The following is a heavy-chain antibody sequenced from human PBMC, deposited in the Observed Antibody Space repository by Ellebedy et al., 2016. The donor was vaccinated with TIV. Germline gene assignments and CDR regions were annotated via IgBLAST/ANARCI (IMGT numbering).Heavy chain of an antibody. CDR1: GFTFSTYW. V-gene: IGHV3-74*01. Sequence: GESLKISCAASGFTFSTYWMHWVRQTPEKGLVWVSRISPDGSGTIYADSVKVRFSVSRDNAKNILYLEMNSLRVEDTAVYYCAKTMVTGFDPWGRGIQVTVSS. CDR2: ISPDGSGT. CDR3: AKTMVTGFDP. D-gene: IGHD4/OR15-4a*01. J-gene: IGHJ5*02.